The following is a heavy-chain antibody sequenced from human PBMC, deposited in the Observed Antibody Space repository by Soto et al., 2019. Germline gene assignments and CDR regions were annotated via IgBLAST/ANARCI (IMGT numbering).Heavy chain of an antibody. J-gene: IGHJ4*02. CDR1: GGSISSYY. Sequence: TSETLSLTCTVSGGSISSYYWSWIRQPPGKGLEWIGYIYYSGSTNYNPSLKSRVTISVDTSKNQFSLKLSSVTAADTTVYYCARGYYDSSGYYYEDYWGQGTLVTVSS. CDR3: ARGYYDSSGYYYEDY. CDR2: IYYSGST. D-gene: IGHD3-22*01. V-gene: IGHV4-59*01.